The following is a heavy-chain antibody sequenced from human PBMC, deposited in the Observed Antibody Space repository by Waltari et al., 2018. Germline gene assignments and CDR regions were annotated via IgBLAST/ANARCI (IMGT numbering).Heavy chain of an antibody. Sequence: QVQLVQSGAEVKKPGASVKVSCKASGYTFTGYYMHWVRQAPGQGLEWMGWINPNRGGTNYAQKFQGRVTMTRDTSISTAYMELSRLRSDDTAVYYCASATIAVAPWFDYWGQGTLVTVSS. CDR2: INPNRGGT. D-gene: IGHD6-19*01. CDR3: ASATIAVAPWFDY. J-gene: IGHJ4*02. V-gene: IGHV1-2*02. CDR1: GYTFTGYY.